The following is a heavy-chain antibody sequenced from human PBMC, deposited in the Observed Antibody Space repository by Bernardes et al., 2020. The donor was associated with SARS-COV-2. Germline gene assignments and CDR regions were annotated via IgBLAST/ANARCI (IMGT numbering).Heavy chain of an antibody. V-gene: IGHV4-61*02. CDR3: ARGGYSGYG. J-gene: IGHJ4*02. Sequence: SETLSLTCTVSGGSISSGSYYWSWIRQPAGKGLEWIGRIYTSGSTNYNPSLKSRVTISVDTSKNQFSLKLSSVTAADTAVYYCARGGYSGYGWGQGTLVTVSS. D-gene: IGHD5-12*01. CDR1: GGSISSGSYY. CDR2: IYTSGST.